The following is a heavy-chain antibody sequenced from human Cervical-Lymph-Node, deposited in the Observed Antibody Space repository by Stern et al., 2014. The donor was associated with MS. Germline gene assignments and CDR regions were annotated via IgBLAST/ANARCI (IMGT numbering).Heavy chain of an antibody. J-gene: IGHJ6*02. CDR1: GGSISRGDYY. CDR2: ISSSGST. V-gene: IGHV4-31*03. Sequence: QVQLVQSGPGLVKPSQTLSLTCPVSGGSISRGDYYWSWIRQRPGMGLEWIGDISSSGSTYYNPSLKIRVTIAVDTSKNQFSLKLNSVTAADTAVYYGARAGDYYTMDVWGQGATVTVSS. CDR3: ARAGDYYTMDV. D-gene: IGHD1-1*01.